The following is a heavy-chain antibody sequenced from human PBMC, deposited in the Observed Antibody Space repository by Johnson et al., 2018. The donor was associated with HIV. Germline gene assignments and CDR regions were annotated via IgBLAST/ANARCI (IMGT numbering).Heavy chain of an antibody. J-gene: IGHJ3*02. CDR1: GFTVRSNY. V-gene: IGHV3-66*02. CDR2: IYSDGST. D-gene: IGHD6-13*01. Sequence: MQLVESGGGLVQPGGSLRLSCVASGFTVRSNYMSWVRQAPGKGLEWVSLIYSDGSTYYADSVKGRFTISRDDSKNTLYVQMNSLRPEDTAVYYCARGGGSSSWYQADAFDIWGQGTRVTVSS. CDR3: ARGGGSSSWYQADAFDI.